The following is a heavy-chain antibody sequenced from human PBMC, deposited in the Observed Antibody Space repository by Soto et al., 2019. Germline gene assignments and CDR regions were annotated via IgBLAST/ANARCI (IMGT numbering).Heavy chain of an antibody. CDR1: GFSVTANY. Sequence: VQVVESGGGLIQPGGSLRLSCEVSGFSVTANYMSWVRQAPGKGLEWVSVIFSGGGTDYVDSVKGRFTISRDISKSTLYLQMNRLRAEDTAVYYCHGYGYWGQGTLVTVSS. J-gene: IGHJ4*02. CDR2: IFSGGGT. CDR3: HGYGY. D-gene: IGHD5-12*01. V-gene: IGHV3-53*01.